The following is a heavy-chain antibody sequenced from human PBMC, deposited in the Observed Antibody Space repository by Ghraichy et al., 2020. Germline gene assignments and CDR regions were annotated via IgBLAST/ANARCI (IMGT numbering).Heavy chain of an antibody. Sequence: ETLSLTCAVYGGSFSGYYWSWIRQPPGKGLEWIGEINHSGSTNYNPSLKSRVTISVDTSKNQFSLKLSSVTAADTAVYYCARGRIAAAGTSRYYYYYMDVWGKGTTVTVSS. D-gene: IGHD6-13*01. J-gene: IGHJ6*03. CDR1: GGSFSGYY. CDR2: INHSGST. CDR3: ARGRIAAAGTSRYYYYYMDV. V-gene: IGHV4-34*01.